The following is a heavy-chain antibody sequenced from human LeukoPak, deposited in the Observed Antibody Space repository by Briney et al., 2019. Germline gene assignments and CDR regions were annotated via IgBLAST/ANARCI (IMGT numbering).Heavy chain of an antibody. V-gene: IGHV3-7*01. CDR2: IKPDGSER. CDR3: ASGNYFDF. CDR1: GFTFSNSW. Sequence: GGSLRLSCAASGFTFSNSWMSWVRQAPGKGLEWVASIKPDGSERYYVDSVKGRFTISRDNAKSSLYLQMNSLRAEDIAMYYCASGNYFDFWGQGILVTVSS. J-gene: IGHJ4*02. D-gene: IGHD1-26*01.